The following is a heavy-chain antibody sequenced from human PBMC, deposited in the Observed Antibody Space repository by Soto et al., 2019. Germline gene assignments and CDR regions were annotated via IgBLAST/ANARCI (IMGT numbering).Heavy chain of an antibody. J-gene: IGHJ4*02. V-gene: IGHV4-39*01. CDR2: IYYSGST. D-gene: IGHD3-22*01. CDR1: GGSISSTSYY. CDR3: ARHWPAMIVVVIFDY. Sequence: QLQLQESGPGLVKPSETLSLTCTVSGGSISSTSYYWGWIRQPPGKGLEWIGSIYYSGSTYYNPSLKSRVTIPVAPSKHHSPLKLSSVPAADTAVYYCARHWPAMIVVVIFDYWGQGTLVTVSS.